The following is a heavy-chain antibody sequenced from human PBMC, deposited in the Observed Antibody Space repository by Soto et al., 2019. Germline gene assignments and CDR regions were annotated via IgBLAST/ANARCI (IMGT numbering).Heavy chain of an antibody. D-gene: IGHD1-26*01. Sequence: SETLSLTCTVSGASITFGGYSWSWIRQTPGKGLEWIGYVNHLETTFYNPSFESRLTLSIDRAKNQFSLKLHSMSAADRAVYFCARGGGSDSFDYWGQGILVTVSS. V-gene: IGHV4-30-2*01. CDR1: GASITFGGYS. CDR2: VNHLETT. CDR3: ARGGGSDSFDY. J-gene: IGHJ4*02.